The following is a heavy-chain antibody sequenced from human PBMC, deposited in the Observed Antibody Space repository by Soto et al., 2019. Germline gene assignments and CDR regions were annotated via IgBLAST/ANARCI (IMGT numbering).Heavy chain of an antibody. CDR2: ISYDGSNK. Sequence: GSLRLSCGASGFTFSSYGMHWVRQAPGKGLEWVAVISYDGSNKYYADSVKGRFTISRDNSKNTLYLQMNSLRAEDTAVYYCAKGRSFGELLGTTFDYWGQGTLVTVSS. CDR1: GFTFSSYG. J-gene: IGHJ4*02. D-gene: IGHD3-10*01. CDR3: AKGRSFGELLGTTFDY. V-gene: IGHV3-30*18.